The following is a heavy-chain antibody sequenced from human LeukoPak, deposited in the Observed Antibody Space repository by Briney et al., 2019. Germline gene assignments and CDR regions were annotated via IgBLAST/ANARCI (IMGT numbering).Heavy chain of an antibody. CDR2: IYYTGST. CDR1: GGSISNYY. D-gene: IGHD5-12*01. Sequence: SETLSLTCTVSGGSISNYYWTWIRQPPGKGLEWIGYIYYTGSTNYNPSLKSRVTISVDTSKNQFSLKLSSVTAADTAVYYCARAPRGSRPFDYWGQGTLVTVSS. J-gene: IGHJ4*02. V-gene: IGHV4-59*12. CDR3: ARAPRGSRPFDY.